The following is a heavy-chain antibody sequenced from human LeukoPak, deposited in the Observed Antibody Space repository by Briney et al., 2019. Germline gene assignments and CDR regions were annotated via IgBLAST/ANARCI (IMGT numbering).Heavy chain of an antibody. V-gene: IGHV3-30*04. Sequence: RTGRSLRLSCAASGFTFSSYAMHWVRQAPGKGLEWVAVISYDGSNKYYADSVKGRFTISRDNSKNTLYLQMNSLRAEDTAVYYCAREGPEGMVRGVIPRGYYYGMDVWGKGTTVTVSS. CDR1: GFTFSSYA. CDR3: AREGPEGMVRGVIPRGYYYGMDV. CDR2: ISYDGSNK. D-gene: IGHD3-10*01. J-gene: IGHJ6*04.